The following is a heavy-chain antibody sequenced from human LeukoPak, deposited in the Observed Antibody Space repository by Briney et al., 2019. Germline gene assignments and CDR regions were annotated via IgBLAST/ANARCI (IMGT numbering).Heavy chain of an antibody. CDR2: ISSSSSAI. Sequence: GSLRLSCVVSGFTFRSYAMGWVRQAPGKGLEWVSYISSSSSAIYYADSVKGRFTMSRDNAKNSLYLQLNSLRAEDTAVYYCARLRYYGMDVWGQGTTVTVSS. CDR3: ARLRYYGMDV. CDR1: GFTFRSYA. J-gene: IGHJ6*02. V-gene: IGHV3-48*04.